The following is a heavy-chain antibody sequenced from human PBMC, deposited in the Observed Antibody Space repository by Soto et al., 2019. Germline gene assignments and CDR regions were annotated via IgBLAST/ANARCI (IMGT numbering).Heavy chain of an antibody. CDR3: AKKLLLDLPQIYYYSYYMDV. V-gene: IGHV3-23*01. CDR1: GFTFSSYA. J-gene: IGHJ6*03. CDR2: IGGSGGST. D-gene: IGHD2-21*01. Sequence: GGSLRLSCAASGFTFSSYAMSWVRQAPGKGLEWVSAIGGSGGSTYYADSVKGRFTISRDNSKNTLYLQMNSLRAEDTAVYYCAKKLLLDLPQIYYYSYYMDVWGKGTTVTVSS.